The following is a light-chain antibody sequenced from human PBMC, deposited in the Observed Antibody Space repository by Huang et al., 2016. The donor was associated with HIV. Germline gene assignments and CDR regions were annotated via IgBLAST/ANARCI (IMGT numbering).Light chain of an antibody. CDR2: ATS. CDR3: QKLHNYPPGGT. J-gene: IGKJ3*01. CDR1: QGISGF. V-gene: IGKV1-9*01. Sequence: IQLTQSPSSLSASVGDRVTITCRASQGISGFLAWYQQTPGKAPKLLIYATSTLQSGAPSRFSGSISGTNFTLTISSLQPEDFATYYCQKLHNYPPGGTFGPGTKLDVK.